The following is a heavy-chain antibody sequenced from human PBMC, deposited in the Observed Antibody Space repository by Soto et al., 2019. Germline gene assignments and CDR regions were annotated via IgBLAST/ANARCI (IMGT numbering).Heavy chain of an antibody. Sequence: EVQLVETGGGLIQPGGSLRLSCAVSGFTVNSNYMTWVRQGPGKGLDWVSGIYSAGGTYYADSVKGRFTISRDTSKNMIFLQMNHVRPEDTAVYVCARGRYSRGSTCRVGPWGQGTLVTVSS. V-gene: IGHV3-53*02. CDR3: ARGRYSRGSTCRVGP. D-gene: IGHD5-12*01. J-gene: IGHJ5*02. CDR2: IYSAGGT. CDR1: GFTVNSNY.